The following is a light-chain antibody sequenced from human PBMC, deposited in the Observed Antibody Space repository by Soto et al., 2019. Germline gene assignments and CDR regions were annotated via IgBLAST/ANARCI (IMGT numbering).Light chain of an antibody. Sequence: DIQMTQSPSTLSASVGDRVTITCRASQRISKWLAWYQQKPGKAPKLLIYKASSLESGVPSRFNGRGSGTEFTLTISSLQPDDFATYCCQQYNNYLWTFGQGTKVEIK. V-gene: IGKV1-5*03. CDR2: KAS. CDR3: QQYNNYLWT. CDR1: QRISKW. J-gene: IGKJ1*01.